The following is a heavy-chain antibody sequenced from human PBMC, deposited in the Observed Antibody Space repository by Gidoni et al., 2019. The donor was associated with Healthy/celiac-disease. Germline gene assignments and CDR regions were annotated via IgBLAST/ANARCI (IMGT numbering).Heavy chain of an antibody. CDR3: AREDYGGNYYNY. CDR1: GFTFSSYS. CDR2: ISSSSSYI. D-gene: IGHD4-17*01. J-gene: IGHJ4*02. Sequence: EVQLVESGGGLVKPGGSLRLSCAASGFTFSSYSMNWVRKAPGKGLDWVSSISSSSSYIYYADSVKGRFTISRDNAKNSLYLQMNSLRAEDTAVYYCAREDYGGNYYNYWGQGTLVTVSS. V-gene: IGHV3-21*01.